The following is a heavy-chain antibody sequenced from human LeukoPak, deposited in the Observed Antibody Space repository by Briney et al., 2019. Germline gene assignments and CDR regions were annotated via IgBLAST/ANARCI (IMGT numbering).Heavy chain of an antibody. Sequence: GGTLRLSCAASGFTLSSYAMSWVRQGPGKGLEWVSAISVSGNTYHADSVKGRFTISRDSYKNTLYLQMNSLRAEDAAVYYCAKAPVTTCSGAYCYPFDYWGQGTLVTVSS. CDR3: AKAPVTTCSGAYCYPFDY. V-gene: IGHV3-23*01. CDR2: ISVSGNT. CDR1: GFTLSSYA. J-gene: IGHJ4*02. D-gene: IGHD2-15*01.